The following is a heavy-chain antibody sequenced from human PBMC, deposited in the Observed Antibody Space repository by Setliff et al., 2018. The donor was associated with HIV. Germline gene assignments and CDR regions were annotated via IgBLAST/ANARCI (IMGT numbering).Heavy chain of an antibody. V-gene: IGHV3-21*01. D-gene: IGHD3-3*01. Sequence: PGGSLRLSCAASGFTFSDYSMTWVRQAPGRGPEWVSSISIGSGGAIDYADSVQGRFTISRDNSKNSLYLQMNSLRVEDTAVYYCARDYLYYNLYNGSPVYGMDVWGQGTTVTVSS. CDR2: ISIGSGGAI. CDR1: GFTFSDYS. CDR3: ARDYLYYNLYNGSPVYGMDV. J-gene: IGHJ6*02.